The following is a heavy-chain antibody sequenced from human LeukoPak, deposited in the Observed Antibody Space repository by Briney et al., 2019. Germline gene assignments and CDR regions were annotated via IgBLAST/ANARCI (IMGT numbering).Heavy chain of an antibody. D-gene: IGHD2-21*01. J-gene: IGHJ6*03. CDR3: AREAYCGGPSCFAVSYMDV. CDR2: IKQDGSEV. Sequence: GGSLRLSCAASGFTFTEYWMTWVRQAPGQRLEWGANIKQDGSEVYYVDSVEGRFTISRDNTKNSVYLQMNSLGVEDTAVYYCAREAYCGGPSCFAVSYMDVWGEGTTVTVSS. V-gene: IGHV3-7*01. CDR1: GFTFTEYW.